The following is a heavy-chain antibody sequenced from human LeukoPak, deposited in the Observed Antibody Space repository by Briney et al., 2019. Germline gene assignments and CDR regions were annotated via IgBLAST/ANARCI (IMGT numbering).Heavy chain of an antibody. V-gene: IGHV3-33*01. CDR2: IWYDGSNK. Sequence: PGGSLRLSCAASGFTFSSYGMHWVRQAPGKGLEWVAVIWYDGSNKYYADSVKGRFTISRDNSKNTLYLQMNSLTVEDTAVYYCARASGSGYGNAFDVWGQGTMVTVSS. D-gene: IGHD3-22*01. CDR1: GFTFSSYG. J-gene: IGHJ3*01. CDR3: ARASGSGYGNAFDV.